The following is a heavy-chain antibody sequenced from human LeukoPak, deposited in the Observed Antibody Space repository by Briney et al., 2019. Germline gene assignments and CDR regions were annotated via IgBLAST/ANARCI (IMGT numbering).Heavy chain of an antibody. J-gene: IGHJ4*02. V-gene: IGHV3-72*01. CDR1: GFTFSDHY. CDR3: ARDSHYYGSGRERPH. CDR2: TRNKAYTYTT. Sequence: GGSLRLSCAASGFTFSDHYMDWVRQAPGKGLEWVGRTRNKAYTYTTEYAASVKGRFTISRDDSKNSLYLQMNSLKTEDTAVYYCARDSHYYGSGRERPHWGQGTLVTVSS. D-gene: IGHD3-10*01.